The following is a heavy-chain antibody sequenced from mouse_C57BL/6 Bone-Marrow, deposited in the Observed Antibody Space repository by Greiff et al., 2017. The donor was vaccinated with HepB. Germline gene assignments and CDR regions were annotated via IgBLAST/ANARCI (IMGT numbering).Heavy chain of an antibody. CDR2: IHPNSGST. Sequence: QVQLQQPGAELVKPGASVKLSCKASGYTFTSYWMHWVKQRPGQGLEWIGMIHPNSGSTNYNEKFKGKATLTVDKSSSTAYMQLSSLTSEDSAVYYCARSVLPLYAMDYWGQGTSVTVSS. V-gene: IGHV1-64*01. D-gene: IGHD5-5*01. CDR1: GYTFTSYW. J-gene: IGHJ4*01. CDR3: ARSVLPLYAMDY.